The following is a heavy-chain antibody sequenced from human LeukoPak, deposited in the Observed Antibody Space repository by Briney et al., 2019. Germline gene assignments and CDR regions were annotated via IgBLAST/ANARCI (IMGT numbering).Heavy chain of an antibody. Sequence: GRSLRLSCAASGFTFSSYGMHWVRQAPGKGLEWVAVIWYDGSNKYYADSVKGRFTISRDNSKNTLYLQMNSLRAEDTAVYYCASSVVRGVYYYYYGMDVWGQGTTVTVSS. J-gene: IGHJ6*02. CDR2: IWYDGSNK. D-gene: IGHD3-10*01. CDR3: ASSVVRGVYYYYYGMDV. CDR1: GFTFSSYG. V-gene: IGHV3-33*01.